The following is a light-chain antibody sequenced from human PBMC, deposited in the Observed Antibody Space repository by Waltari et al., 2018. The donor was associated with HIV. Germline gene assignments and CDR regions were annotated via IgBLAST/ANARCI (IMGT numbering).Light chain of an antibody. J-gene: IGLJ1*01. CDR3: QSHDNKIFYV. Sequence: NFILTQPHSVSESPGKTVTISCTRSSGNIASSYVQWYQQRPGSSPTTVIYANNQRPSGVPDRFSGSIDSSSNSASLTISGLRTEDDADYYCQSHDNKIFYVFGGGTYVTVL. CDR2: ANN. CDR1: SGNIASSY. V-gene: IGLV6-57*01.